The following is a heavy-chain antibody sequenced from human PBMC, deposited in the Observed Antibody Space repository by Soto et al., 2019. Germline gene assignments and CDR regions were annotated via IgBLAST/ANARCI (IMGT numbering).Heavy chain of an antibody. J-gene: IGHJ6*02. CDR2: IWYDGSNK. D-gene: IGHD6-6*01. Sequence: QPGGSLRLSCAASGFTFSSYGMHWVRQAPGKGLEWVAVIWYDGSNKYYADSVKGRFTISRDNSKNTLYLQMNSLRAEDTAVYYCARDQVGRSIAAPHYYYYYGMDVWGQGTTVTVSS. CDR3: ARDQVGRSIAAPHYYYYYGMDV. CDR1: GFTFSSYG. V-gene: IGHV3-33*01.